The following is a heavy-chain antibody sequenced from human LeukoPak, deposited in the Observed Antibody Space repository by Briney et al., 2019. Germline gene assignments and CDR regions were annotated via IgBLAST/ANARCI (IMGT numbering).Heavy chain of an antibody. Sequence: GGSLRLSCAASGFSVRNNYMAWVRQAPGKGLEWGSVIYSGSTTMYAASVNGRLTISRENSKNPLYLQLNSLRTEDTAVYFCATSRDGYIPDYWGQGTLVTVSS. CDR1: GFSVRNNY. CDR3: ATSRDGYIPDY. D-gene: IGHD5-24*01. CDR2: IYSGSTT. V-gene: IGHV3-53*01. J-gene: IGHJ4*02.